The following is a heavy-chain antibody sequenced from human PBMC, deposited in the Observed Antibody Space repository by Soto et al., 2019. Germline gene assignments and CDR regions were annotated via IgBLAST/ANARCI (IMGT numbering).Heavy chain of an antibody. J-gene: IGHJ3*01. CDR3: ARADRSAFEV. V-gene: IGHV3-66*01. CDR1: GFSVSEKH. CDR2: IYSIYGRSRT. Sequence: EEQLVESGGGLVQLGGSLRLSCAASGFSVSEKHMSWVRQAPGKGLEWVSTIYSIYGRSRTCYADSVEGRFTISRDNSKNTLSLQMNIRSTEDTAVYYCARADRSAFEVWGQGEMVTVSS.